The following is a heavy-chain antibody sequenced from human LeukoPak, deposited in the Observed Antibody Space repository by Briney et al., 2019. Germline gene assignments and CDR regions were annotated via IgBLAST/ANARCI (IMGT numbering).Heavy chain of an antibody. CDR3: TTAENNWNYRGIDY. J-gene: IGHJ4*02. CDR2: IKSKTDGGTT. CDR1: GFTLSNAW. V-gene: IGHV3-15*01. Sequence: GGSLRLSCAASGFTLSNAWMSWVRQAPGKGLEWVGRIKSKTDGGTTDYAAPVKGRFTISRDDSKNTLYLQMNSLKTEDTAVYYCTTAENNWNYRGIDYWGQGTLVTVSS. D-gene: IGHD1-7*01.